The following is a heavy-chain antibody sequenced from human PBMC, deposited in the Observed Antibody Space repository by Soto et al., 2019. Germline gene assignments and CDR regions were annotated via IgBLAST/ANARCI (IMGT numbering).Heavy chain of an antibody. Sequence: QVQLQESGPGLVKPSETLSLTCAVSGGYISSGGYYWTWIRQSGKGLEWIGYISYNATTYYSPSLQDVATISLDASKNQLSLRWISVTAADTAVSFCARSPPRGSDYWGQGILVTVAS. D-gene: IGHD3-10*01. CDR2: ISYNATT. CDR3: ARSPPRGSDY. J-gene: IGHJ4*02. CDR1: GGYISSGGYY. V-gene: IGHV4-31*01.